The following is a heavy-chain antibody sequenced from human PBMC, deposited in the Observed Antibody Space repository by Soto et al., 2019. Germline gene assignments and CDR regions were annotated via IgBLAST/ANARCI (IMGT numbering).Heavy chain of an antibody. CDR2: IIPISGTA. CDR3: ARSQGSSTSLEIYYYYYYGRAV. V-gene: IGHV1-69*01. Sequence: QVQLVQSGAEVKKPGSSVKVSCKASGGTFSSYAISWVRQAPGQGLEWMGGIIPISGTANYAQKFQGRVTITADESTSTAYMELSSLRSEDTAVYYCARSQGSSTSLEIYYYYYYGRAVWGQGTTVTVSS. D-gene: IGHD2-2*01. J-gene: IGHJ6*02. CDR1: GGTFSSYA.